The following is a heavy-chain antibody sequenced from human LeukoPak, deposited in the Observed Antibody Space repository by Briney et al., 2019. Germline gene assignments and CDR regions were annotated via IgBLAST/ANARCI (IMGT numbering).Heavy chain of an antibody. CDR3: AVTYYYDSGGYFDRLSFDY. J-gene: IGHJ4*02. CDR2: INPNSGGT. V-gene: IGHV1-2*02. D-gene: IGHD3-22*01. CDR1: GYTFTGYY. Sequence: GASVKVSCKASGYTFTGYYMHWVRQAPGQGLEWMGWINPNSGGTNYAQKFQGRVTMTRDTSISTAYMELSRLRSDDTAVYYCAVTYYYDSGGYFDRLSFDYWGQGTLVTVSS.